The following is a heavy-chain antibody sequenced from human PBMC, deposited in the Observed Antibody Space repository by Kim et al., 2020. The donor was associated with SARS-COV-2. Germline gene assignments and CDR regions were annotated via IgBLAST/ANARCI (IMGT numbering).Heavy chain of an antibody. CDR2: IIPIFGTA. J-gene: IGHJ5*02. CDR1: GGTFSSYA. D-gene: IGHD2-15*01. CDR3: ARDRRFIGYCSGGSCYSDRWFDP. Sequence: SVKVSCKASGGTFSSYAISWVRQAPGQGLEWMGGIIPIFGTANYAQKFQGRVTITADESTSTAYMELSSLRSEDTAVYYCARDRRFIGYCSGGSCYSDRWFDPWGQGTLVTVSS. V-gene: IGHV1-69*13.